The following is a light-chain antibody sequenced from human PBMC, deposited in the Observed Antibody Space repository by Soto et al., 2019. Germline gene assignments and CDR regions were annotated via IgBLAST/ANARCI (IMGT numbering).Light chain of an antibody. V-gene: IGKV3-20*01. CDR2: GAS. CDR1: QPVAKNY. CDR3: QQHASAPLT. J-gene: IGKJ4*01. Sequence: DIVLTQSPGTLSLSPGERATLSCRAGQPVAKNYLAWYQQQPGQAPRLLIFGASSRATGIPDRFSGSGSGTDFTLIINRLEPEDFAVYYCQQHASAPLTFGGGTKVEIK.